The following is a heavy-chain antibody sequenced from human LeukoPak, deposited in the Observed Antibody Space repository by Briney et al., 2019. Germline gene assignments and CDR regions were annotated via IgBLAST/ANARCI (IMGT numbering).Heavy chain of an antibody. D-gene: IGHD2-2*02. Sequence: PSETLSLTCTVSGGSISSGGYYWSWIRQHPGKGREWIGYIYYSGSTYYNPSLKSRVTISVDTSKNQFSLKLSSVTAADTAVYYCARYCSSTSCHNYYYYGMDVWGQGTTVTVSS. CDR2: IYYSGST. J-gene: IGHJ6*02. V-gene: IGHV4-31*03. CDR3: ARYCSSTSCHNYYYYGMDV. CDR1: GGSISSGGYY.